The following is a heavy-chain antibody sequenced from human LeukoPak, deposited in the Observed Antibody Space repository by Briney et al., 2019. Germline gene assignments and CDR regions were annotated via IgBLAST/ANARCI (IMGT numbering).Heavy chain of an antibody. CDR1: GGTFSSYA. Sequence: TVKVSCKASGGTFSSYAISWVRQAPGQGLEWMGGIIPIFGTANYAQKFQGRVTITADESTSTAYMELSSLRSEDTAVYYCARTTGYSSGWYPNPVPNYYYYGMDVWGQGTTVTVSS. J-gene: IGHJ6*02. V-gene: IGHV1-69*13. CDR3: ARTTGYSSGWYPNPVPNYYYYGMDV. CDR2: IIPIFGTA. D-gene: IGHD6-19*01.